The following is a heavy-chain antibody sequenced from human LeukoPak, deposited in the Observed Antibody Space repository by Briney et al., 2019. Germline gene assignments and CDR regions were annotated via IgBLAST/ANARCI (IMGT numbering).Heavy chain of an antibody. CDR3: ARVHPWIHGDLRGDFDY. CDR2: IYHSGST. J-gene: IGHJ4*02. Sequence: SETLSLTCTVSGGSISSGGYYWSWIRQPPGKGLEWIGYIYHSGSTYYNPSLKSRVTISVDRSKNQFSLKLSSVTAADTAVYYCARVHPWIHGDLRGDFDYWGQGTLVTVSS. V-gene: IGHV4-30-2*01. CDR1: GGSISSGGYY. D-gene: IGHD4-17*01.